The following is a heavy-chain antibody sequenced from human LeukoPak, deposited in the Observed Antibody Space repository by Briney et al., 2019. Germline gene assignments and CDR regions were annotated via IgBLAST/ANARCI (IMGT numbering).Heavy chain of an antibody. Sequence: ASVKVSCKASGYTFTGYYMHWVRQAPGQGLEWMGWINPNSGGTNFAQRFQGRVTMTRDTSISTAYMELSRLTSDDTAVYYCARDYYYDGSGYYYVWFDYWGQGTLVTVSS. J-gene: IGHJ4*02. CDR2: INPNSGGT. CDR3: ARDYYYDGSGYYYVWFDY. CDR1: GYTFTGYY. D-gene: IGHD3-22*01. V-gene: IGHV1-2*02.